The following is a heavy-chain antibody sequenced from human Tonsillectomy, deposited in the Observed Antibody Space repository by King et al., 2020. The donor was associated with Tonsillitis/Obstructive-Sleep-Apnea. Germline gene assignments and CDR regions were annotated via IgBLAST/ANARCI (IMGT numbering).Heavy chain of an antibody. V-gene: IGHV5-51*03. CDR3: ASLFSVESYVGYFDS. Sequence: VQLVESGAEVKKPGESLKISCRASGYSFTTYWIGWVRQKPGRGPEYMGIIYPGDSDTRYSPSFQGQVTMSADKSISTAYLHWSSLKASDTAMYFCASLFSVESYVGYFDSWGQGILVTVSS. D-gene: IGHD1-26*01. CDR1: GYSFTTYW. CDR2: IYPGDSDT. J-gene: IGHJ4*01.